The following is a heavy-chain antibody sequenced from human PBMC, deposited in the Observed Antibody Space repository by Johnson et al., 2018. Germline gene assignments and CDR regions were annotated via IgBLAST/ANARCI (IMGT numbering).Heavy chain of an antibody. D-gene: IGHD3-16*01. CDR1: GFTFRSYG. Sequence: QVQLVESGGGVVQPGKSLRLSCAASGFTFRSYGMHWVRQAPGKGLEWVAFISNDGSNKYYADSVKGRFTMSRDNSKNTLSLQMNSLRTEDPAVYYCAKDVRVGGVGFDIWGQGTMVTVSS. CDR2: ISNDGSNK. V-gene: IGHV3-30*18. J-gene: IGHJ3*02. CDR3: AKDVRVGGVGFDI.